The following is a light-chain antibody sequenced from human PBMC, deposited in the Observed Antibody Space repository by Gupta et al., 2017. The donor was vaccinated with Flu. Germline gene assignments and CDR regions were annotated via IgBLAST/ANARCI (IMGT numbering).Light chain of an antibody. CDR3: CSYAGTNTFVV. CDR2: DVS. Sequence: VTISCTGTSSDVGGYNYVSWYQQHPGKAPKLMTYDVSKRPSGVPDRFSGSKSGNTASLTISGLQAEDEADYYCCSYAGTNTFVVFGGGTKLTVL. V-gene: IGLV2-11*01. CDR1: SSDVGGYNY. J-gene: IGLJ2*01.